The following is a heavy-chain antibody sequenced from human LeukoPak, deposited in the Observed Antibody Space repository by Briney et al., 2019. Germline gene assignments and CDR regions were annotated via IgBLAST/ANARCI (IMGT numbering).Heavy chain of an antibody. J-gene: IGHJ4*02. V-gene: IGHV4-39*01. D-gene: IGHD6-13*01. CDR1: GGSISSSSYY. CDR2: IYYSGST. CDR3: ARLARISAAAGRRHFGY. Sequence: SETLSLTCTVSGGSISSSSYYWGWIRQPPGKGLEWIGSIYYSGSTYYNPSLKSRVTISVDTSKNQFSLKLSSVTAADTAVYYCARLARISAAAGRRHFGYWGQGTLVTVSS.